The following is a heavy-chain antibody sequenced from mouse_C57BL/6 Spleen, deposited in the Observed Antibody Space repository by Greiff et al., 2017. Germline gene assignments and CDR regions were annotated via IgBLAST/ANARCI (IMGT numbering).Heavy chain of an antibody. CDR1: GYTFTSYW. V-gene: IGHV1-64*01. CDR2: IHPNSGST. D-gene: IGHD1-1*01. Sequence: VQLQQPGAELVKPGASVKLSCKASGYTFTSYWMHWVKQRPGQGLEWIGMIHPNSGSTNYNEKFKSKATLTVDKSSSTAYMQLSSLTSEDSAVYYCAITTVVGDYFDYWGQGTTLTVSS. CDR3: AITTVVGDYFDY. J-gene: IGHJ2*01.